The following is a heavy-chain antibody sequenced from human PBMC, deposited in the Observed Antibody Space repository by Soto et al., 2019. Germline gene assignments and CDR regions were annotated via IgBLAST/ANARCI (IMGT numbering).Heavy chain of an antibody. J-gene: IGHJ3*02. CDR1: GFTFSSYD. D-gene: IGHD4-17*01. V-gene: IGHV3-13*01. CDR3: ARGLTYGDTRASDAFDI. CDR2: IGTAGDT. Sequence: GGSLRLSWAASGFTFSSYDMHWVRQATGKGLEWVSAIGTAGDTYYPGSVKGRFTISRENAKNSLYLQMNSLRAGDTAVYYCARGLTYGDTRASDAFDIWGQGTMVTVSS.